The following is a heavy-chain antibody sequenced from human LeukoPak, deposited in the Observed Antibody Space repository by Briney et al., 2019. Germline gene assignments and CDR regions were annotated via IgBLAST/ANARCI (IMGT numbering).Heavy chain of an antibody. CDR1: GFTFSSYW. CDR3: ARGGVYSSGFEVDY. D-gene: IGHD6-19*01. Sequence: GGSLRLSCAAYGFTFSSYWMNWVRQAPGKGLEWVANIKQDGSEQYYVDSVKGRFTISRDNAKNSLYLQMNSLRAEDTAVYYCARGGVYSSGFEVDYWGQGTLVTVSS. V-gene: IGHV3-7*01. J-gene: IGHJ4*02. CDR2: IKQDGSEQ.